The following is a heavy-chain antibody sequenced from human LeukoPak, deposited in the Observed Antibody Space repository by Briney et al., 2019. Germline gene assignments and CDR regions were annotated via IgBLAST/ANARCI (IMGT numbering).Heavy chain of an antibody. J-gene: IGHJ4*02. CDR2: ISWNSGSI. D-gene: IGHD3-10*01. Sequence: PGRSLRLSCAASGFTFDDYAMHWVRQAPGKGLEWVSGISWNSGSIGYADSVKGRFTISRNNAKNSLYLQMNSLRAEDTALYYCAKVVRGNFDYWGQGTLVTVSS. CDR1: GFTFDDYA. V-gene: IGHV3-9*01. CDR3: AKVVRGNFDY.